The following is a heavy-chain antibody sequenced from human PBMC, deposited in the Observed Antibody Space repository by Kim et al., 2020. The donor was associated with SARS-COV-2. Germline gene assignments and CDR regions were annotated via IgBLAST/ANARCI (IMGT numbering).Heavy chain of an antibody. J-gene: IGHJ6*02. V-gene: IGHV3-11*01. CDR3: ARDTYTRDGPYYYYYGMDV. CDR1: GFTFSDYY. CDR2: ISSSGSTI. D-gene: IGHD1-20*01. Sequence: GGSLRLSCAASGFTFSDYYMSWIRQAPGKGLEWVSYISSSGSTIYYADSVKGRFTISRDNAKNSLYLQMNSLRAEDTAVYYCARDTYTRDGPYYYYYGMDVWGQGTTVTVSS.